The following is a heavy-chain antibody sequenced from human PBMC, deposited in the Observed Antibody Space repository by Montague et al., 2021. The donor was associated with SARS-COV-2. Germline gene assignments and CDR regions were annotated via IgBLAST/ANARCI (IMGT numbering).Heavy chain of an antibody. CDR1: GFSLSTSGVG. CDR3: AHRGDLWVGPYFDY. Sequence: PALVKPTQTLTLTCTFSGFSLSTSGVGVGWIRQPPGKALEWLALIYWGDDKRYSPSLKSRLTITKDTSKNQVVLTMTNMDPVDTATYYCAHRGDLWVGPYFDYWGQGTLVTVSS. V-gene: IGHV2-5*02. J-gene: IGHJ4*02. D-gene: IGHD2-21*02. CDR2: IYWGDDK.